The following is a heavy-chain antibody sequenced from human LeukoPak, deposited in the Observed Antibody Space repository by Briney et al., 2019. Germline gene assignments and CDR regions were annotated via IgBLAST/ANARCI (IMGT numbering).Heavy chain of an antibody. CDR1: GGSIASSNYF. CDR3: ARDSCSSTSCRRKFDN. Sequence: SETLSLTCTVSGGSIASSNYFWGWIRQSPGKGLEWIGSIYYSGSTYYNPSLKSRVTISVETSKIQFSLKLSSVTAADSAVYYCARDSCSSTSCRRKFDNWGQGTLVTVSS. D-gene: IGHD2-2*01. V-gene: IGHV4-39*07. J-gene: IGHJ4*02. CDR2: IYYSGST.